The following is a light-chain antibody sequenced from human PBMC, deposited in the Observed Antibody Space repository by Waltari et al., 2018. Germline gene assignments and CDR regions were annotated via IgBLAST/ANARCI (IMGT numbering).Light chain of an antibody. CDR2: DIN. Sequence: QSVLTQPPSVSAAPGQKATISCSGSSSNIGNYFLSWYHQLPGATPKLLIYDINKRPSGIPDRFSASKSGTSATLDITGLQIGDEADYYCATWDNSLTAVVFGGGTKLTVL. J-gene: IGLJ2*01. CDR1: SSNIGNYF. V-gene: IGLV1-51*01. CDR3: ATWDNSLTAVV.